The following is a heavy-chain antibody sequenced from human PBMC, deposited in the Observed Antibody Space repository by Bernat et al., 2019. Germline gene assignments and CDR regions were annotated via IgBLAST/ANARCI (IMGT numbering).Heavy chain of an antibody. CDR1: GGSISSYY. CDR3: AGVGYDFWSGYVGGYCDY. CDR2: IYYSGST. J-gene: IGHJ4*02. Sequence: QVQLQESGPGLVKPSETLSLTCTVPGGSISSYYWSWIRQPPGKGLEWIGYIYYSGSTNYNPSLKSRVTILVDTSKNQFSLKLSSVTAADTAVYYCAGVGYDFWSGYVGGYCDYWSQGTLVTVSS. V-gene: IGHV4-59*01. D-gene: IGHD3-3*01.